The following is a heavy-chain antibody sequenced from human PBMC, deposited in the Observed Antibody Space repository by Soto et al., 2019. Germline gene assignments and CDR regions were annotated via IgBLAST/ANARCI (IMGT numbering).Heavy chain of an antibody. CDR2: INAGNGNT. CDR3: ARDTQLITIFGVVTSGY. V-gene: IGHV1-3*01. Sequence: ASLYVSCKASGYTFTSYAMHWVLQAPGQRLEWMGWINAGNGNTKYSQKFQGRVTITRDTSASTAYMELSSLRSEDTAVYYCARDTQLITIFGVVTSGYWGQGTLVSVSS. D-gene: IGHD3-3*01. CDR1: GYTFTSYA. J-gene: IGHJ4*02.